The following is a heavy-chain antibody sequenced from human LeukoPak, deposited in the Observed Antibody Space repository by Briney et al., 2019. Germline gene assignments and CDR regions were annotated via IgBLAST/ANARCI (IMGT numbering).Heavy chain of an antibody. CDR3: AREDHYDSSGYQNNWFDP. D-gene: IGHD3-22*01. CDR2: INPNSGGT. V-gene: IGHV1-2*02. Sequence: ASVKASCKASGYTFTGYYMHWVRQAPGHGVEWMGWINPNSGGTNYAQQVPGTVTMTRNTSISTAYMELSRLRSDDTAVYYCAREDHYDSSGYQNNWFDPWGQGTLVTVSS. CDR1: GYTFTGYY. J-gene: IGHJ5*02.